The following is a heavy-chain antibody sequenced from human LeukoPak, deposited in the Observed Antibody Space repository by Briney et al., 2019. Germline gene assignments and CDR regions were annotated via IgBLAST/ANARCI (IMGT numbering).Heavy chain of an antibody. J-gene: IGHJ6*02. CDR2: INHSGST. CDR1: GGSFNGYY. Sequence: PSETLSLTCAVYGGSFNGYYWSWIRQPPGKGLEWIGEINHSGSTNYNPSLKSRVTISVDTSKNQFSLKLSSVTAADTAVYYCARGLVEQWLVRNYYYGMDVWGQGTTVTVSS. D-gene: IGHD6-19*01. V-gene: IGHV4-34*01. CDR3: ARGLVEQWLVRNYYYGMDV.